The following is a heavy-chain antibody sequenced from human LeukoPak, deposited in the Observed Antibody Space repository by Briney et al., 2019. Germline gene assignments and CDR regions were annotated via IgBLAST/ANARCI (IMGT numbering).Heavy chain of an antibody. CDR1: GYTFTGYY. D-gene: IGHD3-22*01. Sequence: ASVKVSCKASGYTFTGYYMHWVRQAPGLGLEWMGWINPNSGGTNYAQKFQGRVTMTRDTSISTAYMELSRLRSDDTAVYYCARDMPGVIVVVTENWFDPWGQGTLVTVSS. CDR3: ARDMPGVIVVVTENWFDP. V-gene: IGHV1-2*02. J-gene: IGHJ5*02. CDR2: INPNSGGT.